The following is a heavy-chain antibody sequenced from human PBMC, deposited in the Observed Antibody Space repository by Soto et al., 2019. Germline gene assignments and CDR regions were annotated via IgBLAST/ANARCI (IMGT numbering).Heavy chain of an antibody. Sequence: GGSLRLSCAVSGFLFSDHYMDWVRQAPGKGLEWVGRSTNKANRYATVYAASVKGRFTISRDESKNSLYLQMNSLNTEDTAVYYCVRGRNSFDYWGQGALVTVSS. CDR1: GFLFSDHY. CDR3: VRGRNSFDY. CDR2: STNKANRYAT. V-gene: IGHV3-72*01. J-gene: IGHJ4*02.